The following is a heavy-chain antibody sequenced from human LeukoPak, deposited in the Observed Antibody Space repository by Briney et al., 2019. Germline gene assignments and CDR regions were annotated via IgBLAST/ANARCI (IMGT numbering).Heavy chain of an antibody. CDR2: ITGSGGNT. CDR1: GFIFSSYS. D-gene: IGHD6-13*01. CDR3: ARDVAAAGFDY. J-gene: IGHJ4*02. V-gene: IGHV3-23*01. Sequence: GSLRLSCAASGFIFSSYSMSWVRQAPGKGLEWVSVITGSGGNTYYADSVKGRFTISRDNSKNTLYLQMNSLRAEDTAVYYCARDVAAAGFDYWGQGTLVTVSS.